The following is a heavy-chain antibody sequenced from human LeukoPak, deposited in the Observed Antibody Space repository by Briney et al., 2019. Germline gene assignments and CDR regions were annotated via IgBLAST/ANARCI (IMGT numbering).Heavy chain of an antibody. Sequence: SETLSLTCTVSGGSISSSSYYWGWLRQPPGRGLEWVGSIYYSGSTYYNPSLKSRVTISVDTSKNQFSLKLSSVTAADTAVYYCARSRSSGYYYHDYWGQGTLVTVSS. J-gene: IGHJ4*02. CDR3: ARSRSSGYYYHDY. CDR1: GGSISSSSYY. CDR2: IYYSGST. D-gene: IGHD3-22*01. V-gene: IGHV4-39*01.